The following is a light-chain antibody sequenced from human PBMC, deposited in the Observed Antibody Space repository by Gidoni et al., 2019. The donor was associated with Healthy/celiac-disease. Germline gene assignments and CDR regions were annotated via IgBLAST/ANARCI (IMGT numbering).Light chain of an antibody. CDR1: QSLLHSNGYNY. V-gene: IGKV2-28*01. J-gene: IGKJ5*01. CDR2: LGS. Sequence: DIVMTQSPLSLPVTPGEPASISCRSSQSLLHSNGYNYLDWYLQKPGQSPQLLIYLGSNRASGVPDRFSGSGSGTDFTLKISRVEAEDVGFYYCMQALQTFGQGTRLEIK. CDR3: MQALQT.